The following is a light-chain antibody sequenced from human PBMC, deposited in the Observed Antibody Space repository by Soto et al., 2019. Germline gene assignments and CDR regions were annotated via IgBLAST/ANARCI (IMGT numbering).Light chain of an antibody. Sequence: QSVLTQPASVSGSPGQSITISCTGSSSDVGTDNLVSWYQQYPGKAPKLIIFEVTKRPSVVSNRFSGSKSGTTASLTISGVPADDAADYYYCSYAGLSAVVFGGGTKLTVL. V-gene: IGLV2-23*02. CDR3: CSYAGLSAVV. CDR1: SSDVGTDNL. J-gene: IGLJ3*02. CDR2: EVT.